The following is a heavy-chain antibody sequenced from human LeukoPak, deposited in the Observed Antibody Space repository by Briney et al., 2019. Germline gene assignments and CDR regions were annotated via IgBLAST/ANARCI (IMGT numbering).Heavy chain of an antibody. Sequence: PSETLSLTCTVSGGSISSYYWSWIRQPPGKGLEWIGYIYYSGSTNYNPSLKSRVTISVDTSKNQFSLKLSSVTAADTAVYYCARYRVSSGYYYGYYGMDVWGQGTTVTVSS. CDR1: GGSISSYY. CDR3: ARYRVSSGYYYGYYGMDV. V-gene: IGHV4-59*01. J-gene: IGHJ6*02. CDR2: IYYSGST. D-gene: IGHD3-22*01.